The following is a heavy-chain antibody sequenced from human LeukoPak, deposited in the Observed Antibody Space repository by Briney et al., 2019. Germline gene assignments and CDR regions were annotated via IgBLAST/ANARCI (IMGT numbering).Heavy chain of an antibody. CDR2: IIPIFGTA. D-gene: IGHD3-22*01. V-gene: IGHV1-69*13. CDR3: ARVVTYYYDSSGYY. J-gene: IGHJ4*02. Sequence: SVKVSCKASGGTFSSYAISWVRQAPGQGLEWMGGIIPIFGTANYAQKFQGRVTITADESTSTAYMELSSVTAADTAVYYCARVVTYYYDSSGYYWGQGTLVTVSS. CDR1: GGTFSSYA.